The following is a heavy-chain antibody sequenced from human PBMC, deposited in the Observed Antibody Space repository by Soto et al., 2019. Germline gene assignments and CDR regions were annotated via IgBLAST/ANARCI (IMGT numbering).Heavy chain of an antibody. D-gene: IGHD3-3*01. J-gene: IGHJ4*03. V-gene: IGHV2-5*01. CDR2: IYWNDDK. CDR1: GFSLRTSGAG. CDR3: AQGSRHYVLWSGPGYYVVIAL. Sequence: VSGPTLVNPTPTLTLTCTFSGFSLRTSGAGVGWIRQPPGKALEWLALIYWNDDKRYSPSLKSRLTITKDTSRNRVVLTMTDMDPLDTATYYDAQGSRHYVLWSGPGYYVVIALWGHGTPVTGLL.